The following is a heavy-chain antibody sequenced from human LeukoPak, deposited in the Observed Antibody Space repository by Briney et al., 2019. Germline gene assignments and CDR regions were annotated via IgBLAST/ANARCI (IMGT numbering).Heavy chain of an antibody. D-gene: IGHD4-17*01. CDR2: IHHDGRT. Sequence: SETLSLTCAVSGGSLSGYYWSWIRQSPGKGLEWMGDIHHDGRTKYKSSFKSRITIFLVSSKNEVSLRLSPVTPADTALYFCARDVVPRDYGDALNAYDLWGQGTMVTVS. V-gene: IGHV4-34*01. CDR3: ARDVVPRDYGDALNAYDL. J-gene: IGHJ3*01. CDR1: GGSLSGYY.